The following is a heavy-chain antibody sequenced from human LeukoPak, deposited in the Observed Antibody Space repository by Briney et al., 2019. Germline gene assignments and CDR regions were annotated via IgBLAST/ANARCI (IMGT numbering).Heavy chain of an antibody. V-gene: IGHV3-20*04. Sequence: PGGSLRLSCAASGFTFDDYGMSWVRQAPGKGLEWVSGINWNGGSTGYADSVKGRFTISRDNAKNSLYLQMNSLRVEDTAVYYCAKNGITMVRGVISHQMGYFDYWGQGTLVTVSS. CDR1: GFTFDDYG. J-gene: IGHJ4*02. CDR3: AKNGITMVRGVISHQMGYFDY. CDR2: INWNGGST. D-gene: IGHD3-10*01.